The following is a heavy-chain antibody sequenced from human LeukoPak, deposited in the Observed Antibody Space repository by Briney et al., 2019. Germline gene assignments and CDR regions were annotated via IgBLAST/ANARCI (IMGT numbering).Heavy chain of an antibody. CDR1: GGSFSGYY. D-gene: IGHD1-7*01. Sequence: SETLSLTCAVYGGSFSGYYWSWIRQPPGKGLEWIGEINHSGSTNYNPSLKSRVTISVDTSKNQFSLKLSSVTAADTAVYYCARGGWELGSYWGQGTLVTVSS. CDR2: INHSGST. CDR3: ARGGWELGSY. J-gene: IGHJ4*02. V-gene: IGHV4-34*01.